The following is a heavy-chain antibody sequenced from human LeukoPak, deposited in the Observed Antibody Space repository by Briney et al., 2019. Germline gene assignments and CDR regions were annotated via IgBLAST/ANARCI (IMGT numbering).Heavy chain of an antibody. CDR2: VSGGGSST. D-gene: IGHD3-3*01. V-gene: IGHV3-23*01. Sequence: GGSLRLSCVASGFTFSNYAMNWVRQAPGKGLEWVSGVSGGGSSTYYADSVKGRFTISRDNAKNSLYLQMNSLRAEDTAVYYCARDGDFWSAQGAFDIWGQGTMVTVSS. J-gene: IGHJ3*02. CDR3: ARDGDFWSAQGAFDI. CDR1: GFTFSNYA.